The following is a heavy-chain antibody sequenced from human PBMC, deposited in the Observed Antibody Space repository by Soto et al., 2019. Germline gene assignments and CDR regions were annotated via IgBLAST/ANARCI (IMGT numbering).Heavy chain of an antibody. Sequence: QLVESGGGLVKPGGSLALSCAGSGFAFTNVWLHWVRQAPGKGLEWVGRIKSKPDGETTDYAAPVKGRFTISRDDSTNTLYVQMKGLQTEASGLYFCNCYYDFGGGHTPIWGQGTLVTVSS. CDR1: GFAFTNVW. V-gene: IGHV3-15*07. CDR2: IKSKPDGETT. D-gene: IGHD3-3*01. J-gene: IGHJ4*02. CDR3: NCYYDFGGGHTPI.